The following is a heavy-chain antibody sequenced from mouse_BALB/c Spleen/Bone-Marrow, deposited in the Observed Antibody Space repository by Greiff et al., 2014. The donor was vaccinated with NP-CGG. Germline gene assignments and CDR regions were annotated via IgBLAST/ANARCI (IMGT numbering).Heavy chain of an antibody. CDR3: ARIYYDSHWYYDV. J-gene: IGHJ1*01. V-gene: IGHV3-8*02. CDR2: ISYSGST. CDR1: GDSITSGY. Sequence: ESGPRLVKPSQTLSLTCSVTGDSITSGYWNWIRKFPGNKLEYMGYISYSGSTYYNPSLKSRISITRDTSKNQYYLQLNSVTTEDTATYYCARIYYDSHWYYDVWGAGTTVTVSS. D-gene: IGHD2-4*01.